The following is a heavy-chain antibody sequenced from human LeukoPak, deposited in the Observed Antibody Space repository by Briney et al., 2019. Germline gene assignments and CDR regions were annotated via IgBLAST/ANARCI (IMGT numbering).Heavy chain of an antibody. CDR3: ARGDAFSGDN. J-gene: IGHJ4*02. CDR2: IHPEGNEK. V-gene: IGHV3-7*04. Sequence: GGCLRLSCAAPGFTFRNFLMSWVRQAPGGGREWVANIHPEGNEKYHVESVKSRFTISRDNPKSSLFLQMNGLRVEDTAVYYCARGDAFSGDNWGQGTLVTVSS. CDR1: GFTFRNFL.